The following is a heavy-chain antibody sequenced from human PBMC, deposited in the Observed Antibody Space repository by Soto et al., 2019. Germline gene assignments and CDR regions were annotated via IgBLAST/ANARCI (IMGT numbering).Heavy chain of an antibody. V-gene: IGHV3-64D*06. CDR1: GFIFSGYA. Sequence: GGSLRLSCSASGFIFSGYAMHWVRQAPGKGLEYLSVISNEGEPLWYADSVKGRFTISRDNSKNTLYLQMSGLRVEDTAVYYCVKAGYNVYDSASDIWGQGTMVTVSS. J-gene: IGHJ3*02. CDR2: ISNEGEPL. CDR3: VKAGYNVYDSASDI. D-gene: IGHD5-12*01.